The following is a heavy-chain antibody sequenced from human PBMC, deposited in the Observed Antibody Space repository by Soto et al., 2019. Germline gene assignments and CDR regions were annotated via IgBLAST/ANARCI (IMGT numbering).Heavy chain of an antibody. V-gene: IGHV2-70*11. CDR2: IDWDDDK. Sequence: SGPTLVNPTQTLTLTCTFSGFSLSTSGMCVSWIRQPPGKALEWLARIDWDDDKYYSTSLKTRLTISKDTSKNQVVLTMTNMDPVDTATYYCARICEREAVGATTTGYWGQGTLVTVSS. CDR3: ARICEREAVGATTTGY. D-gene: IGHD1-26*01. CDR1: GFSLSTSGMC. J-gene: IGHJ4*02.